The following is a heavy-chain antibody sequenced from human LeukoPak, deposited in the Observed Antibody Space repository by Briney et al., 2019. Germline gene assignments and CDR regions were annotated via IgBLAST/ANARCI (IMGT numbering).Heavy chain of an antibody. Sequence: GGSLRLSCAASGFTFSTYSMNWVRQAPGRGLEWVSSISSSSSFIYYADSVKGRFTISRDNSKNTPYLQMNSLRAEDTAVYYCARDLWDGSGYGMDVWGQGTTVTVSS. CDR1: GFTFSTYS. CDR3: ARDLWDGSGYGMDV. V-gene: IGHV3-21*01. CDR2: ISSSSSFI. J-gene: IGHJ6*02. D-gene: IGHD6-19*01.